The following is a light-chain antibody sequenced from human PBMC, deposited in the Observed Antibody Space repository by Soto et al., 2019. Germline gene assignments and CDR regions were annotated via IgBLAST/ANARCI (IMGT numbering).Light chain of an antibody. CDR2: SNT. CDR3: QSYDTSLRGAV. Sequence: QSVLTQPPSVSGAPGQRVTISCTGTRSNTGAGYDVHWYQQLPGAAPKLVIYSNTNRPSGVPDRFSGSKSGTSASLAITGLQAEDEADYYCQSYDTSLRGAVFGGGTKLTVL. J-gene: IGLJ2*01. CDR1: RSNTGAGYD. V-gene: IGLV1-40*01.